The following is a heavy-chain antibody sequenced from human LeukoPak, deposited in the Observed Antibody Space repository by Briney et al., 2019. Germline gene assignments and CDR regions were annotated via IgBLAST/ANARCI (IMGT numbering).Heavy chain of an antibody. J-gene: IGHJ3*02. CDR3: ARCTGTTRGAFDI. Sequence: PSETLSLTCTVSGVSITNIDSYWSWSRQAPGKGPEWIGYIYYDGSAYYSSSLKSRVFISVDTSRNQFSLKLSSVTAADTAVYYCARCTGTTRGAFDIWGQGTMVTVSS. CDR2: IYYDGSA. V-gene: IGHV4-30-4*01. D-gene: IGHD3-10*02. CDR1: GVSITNIDSY.